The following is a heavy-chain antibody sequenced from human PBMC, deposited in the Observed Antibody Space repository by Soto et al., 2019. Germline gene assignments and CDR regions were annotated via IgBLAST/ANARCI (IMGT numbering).Heavy chain of an antibody. CDR1: GFTFSSYW. V-gene: IGHV3-74*01. D-gene: IGHD6-19*01. J-gene: IGHJ6*02. CDR2: INSDGSST. Sequence: GGSLRLSCAASGFTFSSYWMHWVRQAPGKGLVWVSRINSDGSSTSYADSVKGRFTISRDNAKNTLYLQMNSLRAEDTAVYYCARVESSGWWTYYYYGMDVWGQGTTVTVSS. CDR3: ARVESSGWWTYYYYGMDV.